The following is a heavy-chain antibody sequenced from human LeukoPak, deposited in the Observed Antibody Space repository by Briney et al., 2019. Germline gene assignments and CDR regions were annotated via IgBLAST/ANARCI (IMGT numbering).Heavy chain of an antibody. D-gene: IGHD3-10*01. V-gene: IGHV4-59*01. Sequence: SETLSLTCTVSGGSISSYYWSWIRQPPGKGLEWIGYIYYSGSTNYNPSLKSRVTISVDTSKSQFSLNLSSVTAADTAVYYCSRRTSGSRFDPWGQGTLVTVSS. CDR1: GGSISSYY. CDR2: IYYSGST. CDR3: SRRTSGSRFDP. J-gene: IGHJ5*02.